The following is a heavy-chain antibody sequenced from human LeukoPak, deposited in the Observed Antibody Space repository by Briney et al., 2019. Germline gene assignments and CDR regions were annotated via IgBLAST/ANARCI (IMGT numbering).Heavy chain of an antibody. V-gene: IGHV4-59*01. D-gene: IGHD1-26*01. CDR2: IYYSGST. J-gene: IGHJ3*01. Sequence: PSETLSLTCTVSGGSISSYYWSWIRQPPGKGLEWIGYIYYSGSTNYNPSLKSRVTISVDTSKNQFSLKLSSVTAADTAVYYCARDLVIVGAHDAFDLWGQGTMVTVSS. CDR3: ARDLVIVGAHDAFDL. CDR1: GGSISSYY.